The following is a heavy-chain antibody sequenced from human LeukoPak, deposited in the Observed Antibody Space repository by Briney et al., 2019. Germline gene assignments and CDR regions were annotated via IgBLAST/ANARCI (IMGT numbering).Heavy chain of an antibody. V-gene: IGHV1-2*02. CDR3: ARTSPTVTTMED. CDR1: GYTFTGYY. Sequence: ASVKVSCKASGYTFTGYYMHWVGQAPGQGREGMVCINPNTGGTDYAQNFQRRVTITSDTSISTAYMELSRLRSDDTAVYYCARTSPTVTTMEDWGQGTLVTVSS. CDR2: INPNTGGT. J-gene: IGHJ4*02. D-gene: IGHD4-17*01.